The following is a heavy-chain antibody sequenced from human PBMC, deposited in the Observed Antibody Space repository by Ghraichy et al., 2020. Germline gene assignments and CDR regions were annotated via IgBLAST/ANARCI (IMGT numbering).Heavy chain of an antibody. CDR1: GSTFNNAW. D-gene: IGHD1-26*01. V-gene: IGHV3-15*01. Sequence: GGSLRLTCAASGSTFNNAWMSWVRQAPGKGLEWVGRIKSNTDGGTTDYAAPLKGRFIISRDDSKNTLYLQMNSLKTEDTAVYYCTTLGAFPLFDYWGQGTLVTVSS. J-gene: IGHJ4*02. CDR2: IKSNTDGGTT. CDR3: TTLGAFPLFDY.